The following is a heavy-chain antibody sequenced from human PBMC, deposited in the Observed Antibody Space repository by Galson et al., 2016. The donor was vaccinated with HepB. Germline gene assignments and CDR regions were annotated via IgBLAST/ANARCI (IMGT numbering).Heavy chain of an antibody. CDR3: ARGQLRAFHI. CDR2: VYHSENA. V-gene: IGHV4-30-2*01. Sequence: LSLTCTVSGGSISSGAYSWNWIRQPPGKALEWIGYVYHSENALYNPSLKSRVTISVARSNNLFSLSLNSVTAADTAVYYCARGQLRAFHIWGQGTMVTVSS. CDR1: GGSISSGAYS. D-gene: IGHD1-1*01. J-gene: IGHJ3*02.